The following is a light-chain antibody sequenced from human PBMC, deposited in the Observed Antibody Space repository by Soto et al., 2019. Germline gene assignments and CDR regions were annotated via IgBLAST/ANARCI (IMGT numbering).Light chain of an antibody. Sequence: IQMTQFPSSLSASVGDRVTITCRAGQTVIRYLNWYQQKPGRAPNLLIYAVSNLQSGVPSRFSGSASGTEFTLNISDLQPEDFETYYCQQSYSTLFTFGPGTKVEIK. CDR1: QTVIRY. J-gene: IGKJ3*01. CDR2: AVS. CDR3: QQSYSTLFT. V-gene: IGKV1-39*01.